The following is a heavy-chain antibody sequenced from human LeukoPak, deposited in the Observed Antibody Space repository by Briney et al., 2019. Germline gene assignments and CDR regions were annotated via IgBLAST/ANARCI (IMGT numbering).Heavy chain of an antibody. CDR2: IYYSGST. CDR3: ARGYSSSSLYFEY. J-gene: IGHJ4*02. D-gene: IGHD6-6*01. V-gene: IGHV4-59*01. CDR1: GGSISTYY. Sequence: SETLSLTCTVSGGSISTYYWSWIRQPPGKELEWIGYIYYSGSTNYNPSLKSRVTMSVDTSTNQFSLNLTSVTAADTAVYYCARGYSSSSLYFEYWGQGTLVTVSS.